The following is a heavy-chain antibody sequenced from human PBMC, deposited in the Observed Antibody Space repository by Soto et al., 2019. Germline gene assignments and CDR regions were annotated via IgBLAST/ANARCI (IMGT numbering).Heavy chain of an antibody. Sequence: QVQLVQSGAEVKRPGASVKVSCEASGYTFTTYDINWVRQASGQGLEWMGCVNPSSGNTVYAQKFHGRVTMTTDTSISTAYMELSRLKSDDTAIYYCARASMYIWNDHWGQGTLVTVSS. CDR1: GYTFTTYD. V-gene: IGHV1-8*01. D-gene: IGHD1-20*01. CDR2: VNPSSGNT. J-gene: IGHJ5*02. CDR3: ARASMYIWNDH.